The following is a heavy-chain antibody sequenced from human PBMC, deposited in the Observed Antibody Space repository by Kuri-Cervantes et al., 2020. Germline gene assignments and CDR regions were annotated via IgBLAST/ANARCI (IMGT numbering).Heavy chain of an antibody. CDR3: TKRVLYVVATDN. CDR1: GFTVSSNY. J-gene: IGHJ4*02. Sequence: GESLKISCAASGFTVSSNYMSWVRQAPGKGLEWVSFIYSGGSTYYADSVKGRFTISRDNSKNTLYLQMNSLRAEDTAVYYCTKRVLYVVATDNWGPGTLVTVSS. D-gene: IGHD5-12*01. CDR2: IYSGGST. V-gene: IGHV3-53*01.